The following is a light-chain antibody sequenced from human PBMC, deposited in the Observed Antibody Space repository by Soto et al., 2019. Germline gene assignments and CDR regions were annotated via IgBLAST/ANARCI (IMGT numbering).Light chain of an antibody. CDR1: QGIRND. CDR2: AAT. V-gene: IGKV1-6*01. Sequence: AIQVTQSPSSLSASVGDRVTITCRASQGIRNDLGWYQQKPGKAPKLLIYAATSLQSGVPSRFSGSGSGTDFTLTISSLQPEDFATYYCLQDYNYPRTFGQGTKVEIK. J-gene: IGKJ1*01. CDR3: LQDYNYPRT.